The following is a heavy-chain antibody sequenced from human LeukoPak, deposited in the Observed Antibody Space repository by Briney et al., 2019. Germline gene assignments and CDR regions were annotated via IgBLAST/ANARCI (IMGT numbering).Heavy chain of an antibody. J-gene: IGHJ4*02. CDR2: IYYSGST. CDR1: GGSVSSGGYY. Sequence: PSQTLSLTCTVSGGSVSSGGYYWSWIRQHPGKGLEWIGYIYYSGSTYYNPSLKSRVTISLDTSKNQFSLKLSSVTAADTAVYYCARDDGTGYYYFDYWGQGTLSPSPQ. CDR3: ARDDGTGYYYFDY. V-gene: IGHV4-31*03. D-gene: IGHD3-22*01.